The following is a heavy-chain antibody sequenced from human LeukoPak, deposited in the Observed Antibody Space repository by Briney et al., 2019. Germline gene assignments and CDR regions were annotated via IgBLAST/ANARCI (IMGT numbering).Heavy chain of an antibody. CDR1: GYTFTGYY. V-gene: IGHV1-2*02. CDR3: ARARGATWAEYYYYGMDV. Sequence: ASVKVSCKASGYTFTGYYMYWVRQAPGQGLEWMGWINPNSGGTNYAQKFQGRVTMTRDTSISTAYMELSRLRSDDTAVYYCARARGATWAEYYYYGMDVWGQGTTVTVSS. D-gene: IGHD5-12*01. CDR2: INPNSGGT. J-gene: IGHJ6*02.